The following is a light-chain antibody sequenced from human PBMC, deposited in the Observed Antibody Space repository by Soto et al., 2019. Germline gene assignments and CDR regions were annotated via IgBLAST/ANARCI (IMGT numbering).Light chain of an antibody. J-gene: IGLJ2*01. CDR2: DVS. V-gene: IGLV2-14*01. Sequence: QSALTQPASVSGSPGQSITISCTGTSSDVGAYNYVSWYQQHPGKAPKLMIYDVSNRPSGVSNRFSGSKSGSTASLTISGLQAEDEADYYCTSYTTFSTVLFGGGTKLTAL. CDR3: TSYTTFSTVL. CDR1: SSDVGAYNY.